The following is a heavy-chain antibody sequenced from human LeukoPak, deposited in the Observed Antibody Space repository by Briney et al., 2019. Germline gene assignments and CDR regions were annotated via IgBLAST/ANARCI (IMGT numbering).Heavy chain of an antibody. V-gene: IGHV3-7*01. CDR2: INQDGSEK. CDR3: ATRSSHTSSWYVYLFWDY. J-gene: IGHJ4*02. D-gene: IGHD6-13*01. Sequence: GGSLRLSYAASGFTFSDYWMTWVRQAPGKGLEWVANINQDGSEKNYVDSVKGRFTISRDNAKNSLYLQMSSLRAEDTAVYYCATRSSHTSSWYVYLFWDYWGQGALVTVSS. CDR1: GFTFSDYW.